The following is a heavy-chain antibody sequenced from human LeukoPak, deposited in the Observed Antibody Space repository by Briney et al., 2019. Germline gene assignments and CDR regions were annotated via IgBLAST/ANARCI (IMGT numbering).Heavy chain of an antibody. CDR3: AREVMDSSFFDALDV. J-gene: IGHJ3*01. Sequence: GGSLRLSCEASGFTFSKYDMHWVRQATGKGLEWVSAIGSVDDTYYLAAVKNGFTTSTEDDMNSSYLLINNLRAGDTAVYYCAREVMDSSFFDALDVWGQGKVVTVSS. CDR2: IGSVDDT. D-gene: IGHD6-19*01. V-gene: IGHV3-13*01. CDR1: GFTFSKYD.